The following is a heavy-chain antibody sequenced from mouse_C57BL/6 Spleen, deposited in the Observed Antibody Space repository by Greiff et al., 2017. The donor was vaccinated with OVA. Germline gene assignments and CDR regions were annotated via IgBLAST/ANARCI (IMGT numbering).Heavy chain of an antibody. CDR3: ARSGTRYFDV. Sequence: EVQLQQSGPELVKPGASVKISCKASGYTFTDSYMNWVKQSHGKSLEWIGDINPNNGGTSYNQKFKGKATLTVDKSSSTAYMELRSLTSEDSAVYYCARSGTRYFDVWGTGTTVTVSS. J-gene: IGHJ1*03. CDR2: INPNNGGT. V-gene: IGHV1-26*01. CDR1: GYTFTDSY. D-gene: IGHD4-1*01.